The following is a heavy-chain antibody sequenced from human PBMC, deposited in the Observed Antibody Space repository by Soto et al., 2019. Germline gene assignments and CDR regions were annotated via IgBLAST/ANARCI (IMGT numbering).Heavy chain of an antibody. Sequence: PGGSLRLSCAASGFTFSTYSMNWVRQAPGKGLEWVSSISSTSSYIYYEDSLKGRFTASRDNAKNSLYLQLNSLRADDTAIYYCARETAGYTSTSAFDLWAQGTLVTVS. D-gene: IGHD6-13*01. J-gene: IGHJ4*02. CDR3: ARETAGYTSTSAFDL. CDR2: ISSTSSYI. V-gene: IGHV3-21*01. CDR1: GFTFSTYS.